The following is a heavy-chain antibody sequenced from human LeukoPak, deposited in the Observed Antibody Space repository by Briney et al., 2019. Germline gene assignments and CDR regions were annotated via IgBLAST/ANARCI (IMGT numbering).Heavy chain of an antibody. CDR3: ARGGWQKPGETDFDF. J-gene: IGHJ4*02. D-gene: IGHD1-14*01. CDR2: ITPSDDIT. CDR1: GYIFTHYY. V-gene: IGHV1-46*01. Sequence: GPSVKVSCKASGYIFTHYYLHWVRQAPGQGLEWMGRITPSDDITSYAQKFQGRLTLARDMSTSTVYMELSSLRSEDTAVYYCARGGWQKPGETDFDFWGQGSQVTVSS.